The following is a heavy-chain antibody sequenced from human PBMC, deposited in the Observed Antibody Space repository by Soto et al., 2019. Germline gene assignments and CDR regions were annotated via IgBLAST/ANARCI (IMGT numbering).Heavy chain of an antibody. CDR2: IYYSGST. CDR1: GGSISSGGYY. J-gene: IGHJ5*02. Sequence: SETLSLTCTVSGGSISSGGYYWSWIRQHPGKGLEWIGYIYYSGSTYYNPSLKSRVTISVDTSKNQFSLKLSSVTAADTAVYYCARDPQTSAYNWSDPWGQGTLVTVSS. V-gene: IGHV4-31*03. CDR3: ARDPQTSAYNWSDP.